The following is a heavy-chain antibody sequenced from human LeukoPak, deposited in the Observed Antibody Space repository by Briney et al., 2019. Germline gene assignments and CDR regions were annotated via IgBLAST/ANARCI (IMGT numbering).Heavy chain of an antibody. CDR1: GYSLRDGYY. V-gene: IGHV4-38-2*02. D-gene: IGHD6-13*01. CDR3: TRDGYLIAGSRFDD. J-gene: IGHJ4*02. Sequence: PSETLSLTCTVSGYSLRDGYYWGWIRQPPGKGLGWIGSLHHRGSTYYNPSLKSRVSTSVDTSKNQIFLKLSSVTAADTAVYYCTRDGYLIAGSRFDDWGQGTLVTVTS. CDR2: LHHRGST.